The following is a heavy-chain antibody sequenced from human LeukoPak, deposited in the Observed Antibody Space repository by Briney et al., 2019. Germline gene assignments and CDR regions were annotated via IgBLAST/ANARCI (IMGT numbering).Heavy chain of an antibody. D-gene: IGHD6-6*01. J-gene: IGHJ4*02. V-gene: IGHV3-74*01. CDR3: ARDRGSSTGFDY. CDR2: INTDGSST. Sequence: GGSLRLSCAASGFTFSSCWMHWVRQAPGKGLVWVSRINTDGSSTSYADSVKGRFTISRDNAKNTLYLQMNSLRAEDTAVYYCARDRGSSTGFDYWGQGTLVTVSS. CDR1: GFTFSSCW.